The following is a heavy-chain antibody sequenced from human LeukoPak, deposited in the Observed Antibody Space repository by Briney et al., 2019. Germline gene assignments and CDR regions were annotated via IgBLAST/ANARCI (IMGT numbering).Heavy chain of an antibody. Sequence: PSETLSLTCTVSGGSISNTLYYWAWIRQPPGKGLESIGSIYYSRSTYYSPSLKSRVTISVDTSKNQFSLKLSSVTAADTAVYYCARPIPNYDILTGYFVGAFDIWGQGTMVTVSS. V-gene: IGHV4-39*07. D-gene: IGHD3-9*01. CDR2: IYYSRST. CDR1: GGSISNTLYY. J-gene: IGHJ3*02. CDR3: ARPIPNYDILTGYFVGAFDI.